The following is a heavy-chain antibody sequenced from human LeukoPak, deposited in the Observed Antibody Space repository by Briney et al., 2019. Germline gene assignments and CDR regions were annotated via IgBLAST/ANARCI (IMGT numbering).Heavy chain of an antibody. CDR1: GFTFSNFP. V-gene: IGHV3-64D*09. CDR3: VKAILFGSVSYYAD. Sequence: GGSLTLSCTASGFTFSNFPMHWVRQAPGKGLEYVSAVSYDGGSTYYADSVRGRFTISRDNSKTTLSLQMGSLRAEDTAVYYCVKAILFGSVSYYADWGQGTLVTVSS. D-gene: IGHD3-22*01. CDR2: VSYDGGST. J-gene: IGHJ4*02.